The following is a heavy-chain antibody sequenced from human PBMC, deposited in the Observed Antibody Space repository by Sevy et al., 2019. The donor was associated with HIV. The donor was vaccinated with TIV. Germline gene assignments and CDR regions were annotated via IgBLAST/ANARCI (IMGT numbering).Heavy chain of an antibody. J-gene: IGHJ6*02. V-gene: IGHV1-69*13. CDR1: GGTFSSFA. CDR2: IIPIFGTA. Sequence: ASVKVSCKASGGTFSSFAISWVRQAPGQGLEWMGGIIPIFGTANYAQKFQGRVTITADESTSTAYMELSRLRSEDTAVYYCAREAIAARYGMDVWGQGTTVTVSS. D-gene: IGHD6-13*01. CDR3: AREAIAARYGMDV.